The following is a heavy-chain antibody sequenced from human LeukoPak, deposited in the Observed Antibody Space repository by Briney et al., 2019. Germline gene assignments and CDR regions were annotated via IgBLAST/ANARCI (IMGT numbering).Heavy chain of an antibody. CDR1: GGSISSYY. V-gene: IGHV4-4*07. Sequence: SETLSLTCTVSGGSISSYYWSWIRQPAGKGLEWIGRIYTSGSTNYNPSLKSRVTMSVDTSKNQFSLKLSSVTAADTAVYYCAGVGGYCSGGSCYYFDYWGQGTLVTVSS. J-gene: IGHJ4*02. CDR2: IYTSGST. D-gene: IGHD2-15*01. CDR3: AGVGGYCSGGSCYYFDY.